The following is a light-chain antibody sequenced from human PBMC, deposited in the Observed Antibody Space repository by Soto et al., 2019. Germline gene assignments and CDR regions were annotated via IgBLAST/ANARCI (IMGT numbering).Light chain of an antibody. J-gene: IGKJ1*01. V-gene: IGKV3-15*01. Sequence: EIEMTQSPATLSLAPGERFTLSCRASESVSTNLAWYQQKAGQAPRLLIYGASTRATSIPARFSGSGSGTEFTLTISSLQSEDFAVYYCQQYSIWRTFGQGTEVDIK. CDR1: ESVSTN. CDR3: QQYSIWRT. CDR2: GAS.